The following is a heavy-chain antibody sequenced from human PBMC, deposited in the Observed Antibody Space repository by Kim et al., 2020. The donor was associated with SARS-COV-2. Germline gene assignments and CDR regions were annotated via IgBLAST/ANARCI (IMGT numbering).Heavy chain of an antibody. D-gene: IGHD2-2*01. J-gene: IGHJ4*02. CDR1: GGSISSYY. Sequence: SETLSLTCTVSGGSISSYYWSWIRQPPGKGLEWIGYIYYSGGTSYNPSLKSRVTISVDTSKNQFSLKLNSVTAADTAVYYCARDRQPHDYWGQGTLVTVS. CDR2: IYYSGGT. V-gene: IGHV4-59*01. CDR3: ARDRQPHDY.